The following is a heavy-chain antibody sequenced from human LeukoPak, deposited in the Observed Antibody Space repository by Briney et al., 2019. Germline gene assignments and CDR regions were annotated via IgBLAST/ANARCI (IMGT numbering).Heavy chain of an antibody. CDR3: GRSGYDYGYYGMDV. J-gene: IGHJ6*02. CDR2: INHSGST. CDR1: GGSFSGYY. D-gene: IGHD5-12*01. Sequence: SEALSLTCAVYGGSFSGYYWSWIRQPPGKGLEWIGEINHSGSTNYNPSLKSRVTISVDTSKNQFSLKLSSVTAADTAVYYCGRSGYDYGYYGMDVWGQGTTVTVSS. V-gene: IGHV4-34*01.